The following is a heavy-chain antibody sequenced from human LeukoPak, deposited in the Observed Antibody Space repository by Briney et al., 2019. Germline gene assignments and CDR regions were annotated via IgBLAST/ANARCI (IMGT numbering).Heavy chain of an antibody. CDR1: GFTFSTYW. CDR2: IQQDGSEK. CDR3: ARDKIVGATHFDY. Sequence: GGSLRLSCAAAGFTFSTYWMSWVRQAPGKGLEWVANIQQDGSEKYYVDSVKGRFTISRDNAKNSLYLQMNSLRAEDTAVYYCARDKIVGATHFDYWGQGTLVTVSS. J-gene: IGHJ4*02. D-gene: IGHD1-26*01. V-gene: IGHV3-7*01.